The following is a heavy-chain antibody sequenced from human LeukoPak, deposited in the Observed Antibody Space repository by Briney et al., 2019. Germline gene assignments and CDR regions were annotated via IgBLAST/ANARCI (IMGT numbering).Heavy chain of an antibody. J-gene: IGHJ6*02. D-gene: IGHD6-13*01. V-gene: IGHV4-39*01. CDR1: GGSISSSSYS. Sequence: SETLSLTCIVSGGSISSSSYSWGWIRQTPGKGLEWIGSVRYSGNTYYNPSLKSRVTLSVDTSNNQFSLKLSSVTAADTAVYYCARRVAAAGDVWGQGTTVTVSS. CDR3: ARRVAAAGDV. CDR2: VRYSGNT.